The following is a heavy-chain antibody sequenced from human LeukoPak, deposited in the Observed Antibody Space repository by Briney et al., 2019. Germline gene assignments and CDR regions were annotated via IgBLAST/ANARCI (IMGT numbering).Heavy chain of an antibody. D-gene: IGHD3-22*01. J-gene: IGHJ4*02. CDR1: GYTFTGYH. CDR2: INPNSGGT. Sequence: ASVKVSRKASGYTFTGYHMHSVRQAPGQGVEWMGWINPNSGGTNYAQKFQGRVTMTRDTSISTAYMELSRLRSDDTAVYYCARNMIVVVHWGQGTLVTVSS. CDR3: ARNMIVVVH. V-gene: IGHV1-2*02.